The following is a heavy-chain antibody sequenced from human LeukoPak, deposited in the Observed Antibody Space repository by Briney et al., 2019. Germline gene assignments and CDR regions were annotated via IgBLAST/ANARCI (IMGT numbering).Heavy chain of an antibody. CDR3: ARGPRITLIREGQWYYYMDV. J-gene: IGHJ6*03. CDR1: GYTFTIYY. V-gene: IGHV1-46*01. D-gene: IGHD3-10*01. Sequence: GASVKVSCKASGYTFTIYYIHWVRQAPGHGLEWMGLINSSGGSTNYAQKFQGRVTMTRDTSTSTVYMELSSLRSEDTAVYYCARGPRITLIREGQWYYYMDVWGKGTTVTISS. CDR2: INSSGGST.